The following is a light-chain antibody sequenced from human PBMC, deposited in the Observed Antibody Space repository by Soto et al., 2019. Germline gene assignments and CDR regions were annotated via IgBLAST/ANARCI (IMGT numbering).Light chain of an antibody. CDR3: HQYRSSPLYT. CDR1: QSVSSSY. V-gene: IGKV3-20*01. CDR2: GAS. Sequence: EIVLTQSPGTLSLSPGERATLSCRASQSVSSSYLAWYQQRPGQTPRLLIYGASSRATGIPDRFSGSGSGTDFTLTISRLEPEDFAVYYCHQYRSSPLYTFGPGTKLEIK. J-gene: IGKJ2*01.